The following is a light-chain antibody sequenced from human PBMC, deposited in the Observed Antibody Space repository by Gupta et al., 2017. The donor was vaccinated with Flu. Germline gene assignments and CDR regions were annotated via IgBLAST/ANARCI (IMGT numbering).Light chain of an antibody. V-gene: IGLV1-47*01. CDR3: AAWDDNLNGLV. J-gene: IGLJ3*02. Sequence: SGSNVGKNNVSWYQLVPGTAPTILIYLNTPRPSGVPDRFFGSKSGTSASLAISGLRSDDEADYYCAAWDDNLNGLVFGEGTKLTVL. CDR2: LNT. CDR1: GSNVGKNN.